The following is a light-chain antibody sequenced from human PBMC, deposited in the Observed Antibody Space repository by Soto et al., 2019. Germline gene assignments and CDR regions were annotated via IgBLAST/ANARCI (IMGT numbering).Light chain of an antibody. J-gene: IGKJ1*01. CDR1: QSGFSTY. CDR2: GAS. Sequence: EIVLTQSPDTLSLSPGERATLSCRASQSGFSTYLAWFQQKPGQATRLLIYGASTRAAGVPDRFSGSGSATDFTLTIGRLEPEDFAVYYCHQYGNSPWTLGQGTLVE. CDR3: HQYGNSPWT. V-gene: IGKV3-20*01.